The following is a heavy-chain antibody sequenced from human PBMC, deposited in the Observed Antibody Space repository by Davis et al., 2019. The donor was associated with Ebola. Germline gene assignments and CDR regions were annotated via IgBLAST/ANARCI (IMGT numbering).Heavy chain of an antibody. Sequence: AASVKVSCKASGYIFTSYAMHWVRQAPGQRLEWMGWINAGNGDTKYSQKFQGRVTMTRDTSTSTVYMELSSLRSEDTAVYYCARVGGYSYGHGGYYYYGMDVWGQGTTVTVSS. CDR3: ARVGGYSYGHGGYYYYGMDV. D-gene: IGHD5-18*01. V-gene: IGHV1-3*01. J-gene: IGHJ6*02. CDR1: GYIFTSYA. CDR2: INAGNGDT.